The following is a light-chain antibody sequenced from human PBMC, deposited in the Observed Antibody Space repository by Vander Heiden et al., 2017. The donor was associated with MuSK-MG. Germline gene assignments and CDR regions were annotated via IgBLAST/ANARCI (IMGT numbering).Light chain of an antibody. V-gene: IGLV1-47*01. CDR1: SSNIGSNY. CDR3: AAWDDSLSGPV. CDR2: RNN. J-gene: IGLJ2*01. Sequence: HSVLTQPPSASGTPGQRVTIPCSGSSSNIGSNYVYWYQQLPGTAPKHLIYRNNQRPSGVPDRFSGSKSGTSASLAISGLRSEDEADYYCAAWDDSLSGPVFGGGTKLTVL.